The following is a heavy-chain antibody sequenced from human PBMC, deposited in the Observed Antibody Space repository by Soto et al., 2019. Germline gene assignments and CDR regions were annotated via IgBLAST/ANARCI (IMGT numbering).Heavy chain of an antibody. V-gene: IGHV4-4*02. D-gene: IGHD3-10*01. CDR1: GASFITVDW. CDR2: TYPSGHT. Sequence: QVQLQESGPGLVQPSGPLSLTCALSGASFITVDWWRWVRQPPGTAMARIGDTYPSGHTTFTPSVKSRVTISVDTSKNQFSLTVSSVTSADTAIYYCARASASSKLRRVVINCGEGTMFTVSS. J-gene: IGHJ4*02. CDR3: ARASASSKLRRVVIN.